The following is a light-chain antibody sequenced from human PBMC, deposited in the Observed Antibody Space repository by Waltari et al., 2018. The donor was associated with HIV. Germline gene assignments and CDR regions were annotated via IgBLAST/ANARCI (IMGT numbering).Light chain of an antibody. Sequence: QSALTQPPSVSGAPGQTLTISCTGTNSNIGAGYDVHWYQQLPGTAPKLLISGNTFRPSGVPDRFSGSQSGTSASLTITGLLPEDEADYYCQSYDTGLSGSRVFGGGTKVTVL. CDR2: GNT. J-gene: IGLJ3*02. V-gene: IGLV1-40*01. CDR3: QSYDTGLSGSRV. CDR1: NSNIGAGYD.